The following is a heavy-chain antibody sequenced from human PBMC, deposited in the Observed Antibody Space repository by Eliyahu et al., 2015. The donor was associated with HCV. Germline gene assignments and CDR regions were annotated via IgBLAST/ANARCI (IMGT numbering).Heavy chain of an antibody. J-gene: IGHJ6*03. CDR2: ISSSSSYI. Sequence: EVQLVESGGGLVKPGGSLRLSCAASGFSLSSYSMNWVRQAPGKGLEWVSYISSSSSYIYYPDSVKGPFTISRDNAKNSLYLQMNSLRAEDTAVYYCARVISRSSPGDFYYYMDVWGKGTTVTVSS. D-gene: IGHD3-10*01. V-gene: IGHV3-21*06. CDR3: ARVISRSSPGDFYYYMDV. CDR1: GFSLSSYS.